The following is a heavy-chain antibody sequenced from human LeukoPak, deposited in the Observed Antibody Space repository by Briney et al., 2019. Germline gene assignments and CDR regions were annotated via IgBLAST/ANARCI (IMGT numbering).Heavy chain of an antibody. CDR2: INHSGSS. V-gene: IGHV4-34*01. D-gene: IGHD2-15*01. J-gene: IGHJ3*02. Sequence: SETLPLTCAVYGGSLSGYYWSWIRQPPGKGLEWIGKINHSGSSNYNPSLKSRVTTSADTSKNQFSLKLSSVTAADTAVYYCARGKYSPHAFDIWGQGTMVTVSS. CDR1: GGSLSGYY. CDR3: ARGKYSPHAFDI.